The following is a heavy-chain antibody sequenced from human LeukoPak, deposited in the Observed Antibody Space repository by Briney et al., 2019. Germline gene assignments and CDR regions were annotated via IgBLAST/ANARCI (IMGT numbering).Heavy chain of an antibody. D-gene: IGHD5-12*01. CDR3: AREGSGYSGYDHNWFDP. J-gene: IGHJ5*02. CDR2: IIPIFGTA. CDR1: VGTFTSYA. Sequence: SVKVSCKASVGTFTSYAISRVRQAPGERGEWMGGIIPIFGTAKYAQKFQGRVTITADKSTSTAYMELSSLRSEDTAVYYCAREGSGYSGYDHNWFDPWGQGTLVTVSS. V-gene: IGHV1-69*06.